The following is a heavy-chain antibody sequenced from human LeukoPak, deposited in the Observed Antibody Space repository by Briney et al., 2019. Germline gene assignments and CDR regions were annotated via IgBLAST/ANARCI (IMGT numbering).Heavy chain of an antibody. CDR3: ARDGKESRGPIDY. V-gene: IGHV4-38-2*02. D-gene: IGHD1-1*01. J-gene: IGHJ4*02. CDR1: GYSISSGYY. CDR2: IFHSGNT. Sequence: SETLSLTCAVSGYSISSGYYWGWVRQPPGKGLEWIGAIFHSGNTYYSPSLKSRVTISIDTSKNQFSLKLGSVTVADTAVYYCARDGKESRGPIDYWGQGTLVTVSS.